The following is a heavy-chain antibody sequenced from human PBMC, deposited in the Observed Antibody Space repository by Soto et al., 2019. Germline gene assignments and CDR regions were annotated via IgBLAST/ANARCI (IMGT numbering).Heavy chain of an antibody. Sequence: EGSLRLSCAASGFSFSTYEMNWVRQAPGKGLEWVSYISKNGIDIYYADSVKGRFTISRDNAKNTLYLQMNSLRAEDTAVYYCVGSYLPYYYYGMDVWGEGTTVTV. D-gene: IGHD6-6*01. CDR3: VGSYLPYYYYGMDV. V-gene: IGHV3-48*03. CDR2: ISKNGIDI. CDR1: GFSFSTYE. J-gene: IGHJ6*01.